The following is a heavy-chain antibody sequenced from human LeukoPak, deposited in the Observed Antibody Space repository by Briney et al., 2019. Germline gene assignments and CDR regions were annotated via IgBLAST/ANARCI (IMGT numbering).Heavy chain of an antibody. CDR2: IYYSGST. CDR1: GVSISSYY. D-gene: IGHD2-15*01. Sequence: PSETLSLTCTVSGVSISSYYWSWIRQPPGKGLEWIGYIYYSGSTNYNPSLKSRVTISVDTSKNQFSLKLSSVTAADTAVYYCARAGYCSGGSCYSGSYYYYGMDVWGQGTTVTVSS. V-gene: IGHV4-59*01. CDR3: ARAGYCSGGSCYSGSYYYYGMDV. J-gene: IGHJ6*02.